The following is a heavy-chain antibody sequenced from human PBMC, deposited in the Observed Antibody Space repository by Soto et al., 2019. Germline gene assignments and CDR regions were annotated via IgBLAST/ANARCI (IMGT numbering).Heavy chain of an antibody. Sequence: EVQLVESGGGLVQPGGSLRLSCAASEFIFTNYWMSWVRQAPGKGLEWVANINEDGNIKYHVDSVKGRFTISRDNAKNSLYLQMNNLRAEDTAVYYCATASHSWSGGWGQGALVTVSA. CDR2: INEDGNIK. V-gene: IGHV3-7*05. CDR1: EFIFTNYW. D-gene: IGHD6-13*01. CDR3: ATASHSWSGG. J-gene: IGHJ4*02.